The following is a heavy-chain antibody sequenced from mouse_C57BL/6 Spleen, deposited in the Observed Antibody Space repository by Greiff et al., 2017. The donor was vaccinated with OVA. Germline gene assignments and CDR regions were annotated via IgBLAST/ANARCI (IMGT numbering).Heavy chain of an antibody. V-gene: IGHV1-54*01. J-gene: IGHJ2*01. Sequence: QVQLQQSGAELVRPGTSVKVSCKASGYAFTNYLIEWVQQRPGQGLEWIGVINPGSGGTNYNEKFKGKATLTADKSSSTAYIQLSSLTSEDSAVYFCARYGYYFDYWGQGTTLTVSS. CDR3: ARYGYYFDY. CDR1: GYAFTNYL. D-gene: IGHD1-1*01. CDR2: INPGSGGT.